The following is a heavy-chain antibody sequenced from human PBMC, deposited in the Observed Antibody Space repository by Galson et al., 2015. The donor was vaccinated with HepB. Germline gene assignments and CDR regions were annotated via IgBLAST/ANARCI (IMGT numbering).Heavy chain of an antibody. CDR2: INPNSGGT. D-gene: IGHD5-12*01. J-gene: IGHJ6*02. Sequence: SVKVSCKASGYTFTGYYMHWVRQAPGQGLEWMGWINPNSGGTNYAQKFQGWVTMTRDTSISTAYMELSRLRSDDTAVYYCASSNIGYDFYGMDVWGQGTTVTVSS. V-gene: IGHV1-2*04. CDR1: GYTFTGYY. CDR3: ASSNIGYDFYGMDV.